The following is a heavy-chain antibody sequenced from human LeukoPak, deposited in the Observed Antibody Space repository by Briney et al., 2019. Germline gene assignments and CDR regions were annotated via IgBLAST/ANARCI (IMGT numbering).Heavy chain of an antibody. V-gene: IGHV3-23*01. J-gene: IGHJ3*01. CDR2: ISGSGGSR. D-gene: IGHD3-22*01. CDR3: ARDVQYDSAGYYYVGAFDV. Sequence: GGALRLSCAASGVTFSSYAMIWGRHAPGKGLEWVSPISGSGGSRYYADSVKGRFIISRDNSKSTQYLQMNSLRAEDTAVYYCARDVQYDSAGYYYVGAFDVWGQGTMVTASS. CDR1: GVTFSSYA.